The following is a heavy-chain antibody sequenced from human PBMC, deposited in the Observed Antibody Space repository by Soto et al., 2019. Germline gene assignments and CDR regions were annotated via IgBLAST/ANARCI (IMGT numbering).Heavy chain of an antibody. CDR1: GFTFSSYA. CDR3: VNDRTTRGRTRGINV. V-gene: IGHV3-23*01. D-gene: IGHD1-1*01. J-gene: IGHJ6*02. Sequence: PGGYLILSCAASGFTFSSYAMSLVLQALGKGLEWVSGIGAGGGNTDYADSVKGRFTISMDNSGNIRYLQMNGLRAEDTAVYYGVNDRTTRGRTRGINVWCQETTGTVSS. CDR2: IGAGGGNT.